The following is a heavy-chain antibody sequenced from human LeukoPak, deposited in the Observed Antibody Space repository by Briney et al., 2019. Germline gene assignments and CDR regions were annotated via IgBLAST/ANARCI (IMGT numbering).Heavy chain of an antibody. Sequence: PETLSLTCIVSGGSISSTTYYWGWIRQPPGKRLEWIGSIYYSGNTYYNPSLKSRVTISVDTSKNQFSLKLSSVTAADTAVYYCARRLSLRYLGYCSGGSYINWFDPWGQGTLVTVSS. CDR1: GGSISSTTYY. V-gene: IGHV4-39*07. CDR2: IYYSGNT. CDR3: ARRLSLRYLGYCSGGSYINWFDP. D-gene: IGHD2-15*01. J-gene: IGHJ5*02.